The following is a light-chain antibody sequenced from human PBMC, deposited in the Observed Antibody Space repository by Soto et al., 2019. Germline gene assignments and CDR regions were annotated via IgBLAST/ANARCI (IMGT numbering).Light chain of an antibody. CDR3: LQYNNFPYS. CDR2: AAC. Sequence: HMTNSPVSISGSIEDRVTXTCRASQSIRTEVGWYQQKPGKALKLLIYAACILQSGVPSRFSDSGSRADFTLTISRQQPDDFATYYCLQYNNFPYSFGQGTEVDIK. J-gene: IGKJ1*01. V-gene: IGKV1-6*01. CDR1: QSIRTE.